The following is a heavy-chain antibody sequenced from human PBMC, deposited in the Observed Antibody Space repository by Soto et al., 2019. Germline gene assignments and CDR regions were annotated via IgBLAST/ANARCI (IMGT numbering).Heavy chain of an antibody. V-gene: IGHV3-66*04. CDR3: AKRRLNTITSLSDF. Sequence: GGSLRLSCAASGFTVSSNYMSWVRQVPGKGLEWVSVIYSGGSTYYADSVKGRFTISRDNSKNTLHLQMNSLRDDDTAIYYCAKRRLNTITSLSDFWGQGVQVTVSS. D-gene: IGHD2-2*01. CDR2: IYSGGST. J-gene: IGHJ1*01. CDR1: GFTVSSNY.